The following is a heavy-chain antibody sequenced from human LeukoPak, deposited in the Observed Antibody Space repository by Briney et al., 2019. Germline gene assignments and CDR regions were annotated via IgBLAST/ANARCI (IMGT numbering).Heavy chain of an antibody. D-gene: IGHD3-10*01. CDR1: GFTFSSYA. V-gene: IGHV3-23*01. Sequence: GGSLRLSCAASGFTFSSYAMSWVRQAPGKGLEWVSAISGSGGSTYYADSVKGRFIISRDNAKNTLYLQMNSLRAEDTAVYYCAKVTYGSGTYGAFDYWGQGSLVTVSS. CDR3: AKVTYGSGTYGAFDY. J-gene: IGHJ4*02. CDR2: ISGSGGST.